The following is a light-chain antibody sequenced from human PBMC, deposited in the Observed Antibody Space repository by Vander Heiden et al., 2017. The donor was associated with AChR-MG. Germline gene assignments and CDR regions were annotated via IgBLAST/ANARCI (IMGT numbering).Light chain of an antibody. Sequence: SYALTQPPSVSVSPGQTASITCSGGKLGGKYACWYQQKPGQSPVLVIYQDSKRPSGIPERFSGSNSGNTATLAISGTQAMDEADYYCQAWDSSVVFGGGTKLTVL. J-gene: IGLJ2*01. V-gene: IGLV3-1*01. CDR2: QDS. CDR3: QAWDSSVV. CDR1: KLGGKY.